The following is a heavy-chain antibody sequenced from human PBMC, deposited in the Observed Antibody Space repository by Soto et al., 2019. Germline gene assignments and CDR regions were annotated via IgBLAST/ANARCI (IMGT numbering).Heavy chain of an antibody. J-gene: IGHJ6*02. D-gene: IGHD2-15*01. CDR1: GYSFTSYW. CDR2: IYPGDSDT. Sequence: GESLKISCKGSGYSFTSYWIGWVRQMPEKGLEWMGIIYPGDSDTRYSPSFQGQVTISADKSISTAYLQWSSLKASDTAMYYCARLRYCSGGSCYSQQYGMDVWGQGTTVTVSS. V-gene: IGHV5-51*01. CDR3: ARLRYCSGGSCYSQQYGMDV.